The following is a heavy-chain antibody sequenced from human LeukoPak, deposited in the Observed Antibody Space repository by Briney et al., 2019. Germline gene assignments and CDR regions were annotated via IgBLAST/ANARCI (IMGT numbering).Heavy chain of an antibody. CDR2: MNPNSGNT. D-gene: IGHD6-19*01. CDR3: ARGVAEQWLFDY. V-gene: IGHV1-8*03. J-gene: IGHJ4*02. CDR1: GYTFTNYD. Sequence: GASVKVSCKASGYTFTNYDINWVRQATGQGLEWMGWMNPNSGNTGYAQKFQGRVTITRNTSISTAYLELSSLRSEDTAVYYCARGVAEQWLFDYWGQGTLVTVSS.